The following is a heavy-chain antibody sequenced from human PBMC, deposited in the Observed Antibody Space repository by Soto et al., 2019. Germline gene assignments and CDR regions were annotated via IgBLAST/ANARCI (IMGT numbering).Heavy chain of an antibody. CDR3: ARGPGGSGSSNTNFDY. V-gene: IGHV4-59*01. CDR1: GGSISSYY. Sequence: SETLSLTCTVSGGSISSYYWSWIRQPPGKGLEWIGYIYYSGSTNYNPSLKSRVTISVDTSKNQFSLKLSSVTAADTAVYYCARGPGGSGSSNTNFDYWGQGTLVTVSS. D-gene: IGHD3-10*01. CDR2: IYYSGST. J-gene: IGHJ4*02.